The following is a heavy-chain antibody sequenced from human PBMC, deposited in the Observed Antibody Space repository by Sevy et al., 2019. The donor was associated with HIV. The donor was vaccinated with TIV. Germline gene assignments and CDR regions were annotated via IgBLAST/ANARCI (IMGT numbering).Heavy chain of an antibody. V-gene: IGHV4-59*01. CDR3: ESGGACRQFDYYYYMDV. CDR2: VYSTGKT. CDR1: GVSITRSY. J-gene: IGHJ6*02. D-gene: IGHD2-15*01. Sequence: SETLSLTCNVSGVSITRSYWHWIRQTPGKGLEWIAFVYSTGKTNYNPSLKSRVTVSLDTSKSQFYLKLSSVTAADTGVYYCESGGACRQFDYYYYMDVCGQGTTVTVSS.